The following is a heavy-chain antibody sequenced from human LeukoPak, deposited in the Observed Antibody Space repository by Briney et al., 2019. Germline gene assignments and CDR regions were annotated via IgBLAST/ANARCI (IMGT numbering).Heavy chain of an antibody. V-gene: IGHV1-69*01. J-gene: IGHJ5*02. Sequence: SVKVSCKASGCTLSSYGITWVRQAPGQGLEWMGGVIPILATSNYAEKFQGRVTITADESTSTAYMELSSLRSEDTAVYYCARVTPDYSRWFDPWGQGTLVTASS. D-gene: IGHD2-15*01. CDR1: GCTLSSYG. CDR2: VIPILATS. CDR3: ARVTPDYSRWFDP.